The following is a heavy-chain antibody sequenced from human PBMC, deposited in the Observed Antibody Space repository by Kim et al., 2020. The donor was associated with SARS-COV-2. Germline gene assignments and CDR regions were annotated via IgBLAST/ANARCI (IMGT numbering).Heavy chain of an antibody. J-gene: IGHJ4*02. Sequence: ASVKVSCKVSGYTLSKISIHWVRQAPGKGPEWMGGFHAEDGETIYAQNLQGRVTMTEDISTDTANMELSSLRSDDTAIYYCVTGIGVLGGAYYYDYWGQGTLVTVSS. D-gene: IGHD3-16*01. CDR1: GYTLSKIS. CDR2: FHAEDGET. CDR3: VTGIGVLGGAYYYDY. V-gene: IGHV1-24*01.